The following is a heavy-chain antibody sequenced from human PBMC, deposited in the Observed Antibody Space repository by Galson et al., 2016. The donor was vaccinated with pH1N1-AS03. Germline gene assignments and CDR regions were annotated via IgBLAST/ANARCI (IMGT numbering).Heavy chain of an antibody. CDR1: GFTFSSYE. CDR2: IGVAGDT. Sequence: SLRLSCAASGFTFSSYEMHWVRQSTGKGLEWVSAIGVAGDTFYTDSVKGRFTISRENAKNSYSLQMNTLRAGDTAVYFCARESSANSVAAFDIWGQGTMVTVSS. J-gene: IGHJ3*02. D-gene: IGHD1-1*01. V-gene: IGHV3-13*01. CDR3: ARESSANSVAAFDI.